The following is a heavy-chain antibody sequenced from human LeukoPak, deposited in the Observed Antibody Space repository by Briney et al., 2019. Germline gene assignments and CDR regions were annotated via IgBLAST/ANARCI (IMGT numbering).Heavy chain of an antibody. V-gene: IGHV3-21*01. CDR2: ISSSSSYI. J-gene: IGHJ4*02. CDR1: GFTFSRYA. CDR3: ATDLPCTSCYEPDY. Sequence: PGGSLRLSCAVSGFTFSRYAMNWVRQAPGKGLEWVSSISSSSSYIYYADAVRGRCTISQDNAKNSLYLHMNSPTAADTAVYYCATDLPCTSCYEPDYWGQGTLVTVSS. D-gene: IGHD2-2*01.